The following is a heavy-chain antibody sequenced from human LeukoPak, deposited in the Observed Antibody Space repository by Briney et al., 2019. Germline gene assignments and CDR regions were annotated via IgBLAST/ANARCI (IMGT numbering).Heavy chain of an antibody. CDR1: GDPINSYY. D-gene: IGHD3-16*02. CDR3: ARGRLGELSLFDS. Sequence: PSETLSLTCTVSGDPINSYYWSWIRQPPGKGLEWIGYIYHSGSTNYNPSLKSRVTILIDTSKNQFSLKLSSLTAADTAFYYCARGRLGELSLFDSWGRGTLVTVSS. CDR2: IYHSGST. J-gene: IGHJ4*02. V-gene: IGHV4-59*01.